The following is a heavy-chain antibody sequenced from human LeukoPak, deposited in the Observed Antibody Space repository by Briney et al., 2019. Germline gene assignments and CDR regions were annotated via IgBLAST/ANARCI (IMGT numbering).Heavy chain of an antibody. CDR3: ARGSGWYLYYFDY. V-gene: IGHV1-2*04. CDR2: INPNSGGT. Sequence: ASVKVSCKASGYTFTGYYMHWVRQAPGQGLEWMGWINPNSGGTNYAQKFQGWVTMTRDTSISTAYMELSRLRSDDTAVYYCARGSGWYLYYFDYWGQGTLVTVSS. D-gene: IGHD6-19*01. J-gene: IGHJ4*02. CDR1: GYTFTGYY.